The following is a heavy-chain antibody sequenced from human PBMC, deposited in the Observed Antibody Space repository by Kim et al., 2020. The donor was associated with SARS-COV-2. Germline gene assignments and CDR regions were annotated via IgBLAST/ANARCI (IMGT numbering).Heavy chain of an antibody. J-gene: IGHJ4*02. D-gene: IGHD2-15*01. CDR3: AKEHRIFLAGLYYLDY. V-gene: IGHV3-30*02. Sequence: SGEGRFTISRDNSRTTLYLQMNSLRAEDTAVYYCAKEHRIFLAGLYYLDYWGQGTLVTVSS.